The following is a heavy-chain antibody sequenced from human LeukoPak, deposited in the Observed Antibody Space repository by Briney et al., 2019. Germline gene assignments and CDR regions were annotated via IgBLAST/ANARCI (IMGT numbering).Heavy chain of an antibody. Sequence: GGSLGLSCAASGFTFSSYGMHWVRQAPGKGLEWVAVIWYDGSNKYYADSVKGRFTISRDNSKNTLYLQMNSLRAEDTAVYYCARESSGREGYFDYWGQGTLVTVSS. V-gene: IGHV3-33*01. J-gene: IGHJ4*02. D-gene: IGHD6-19*01. CDR2: IWYDGSNK. CDR3: ARESSGREGYFDY. CDR1: GFTFSSYG.